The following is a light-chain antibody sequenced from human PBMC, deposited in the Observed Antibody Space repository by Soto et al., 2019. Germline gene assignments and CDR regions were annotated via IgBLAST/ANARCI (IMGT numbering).Light chain of an antibody. CDR2: DAS. CDR3: QQRSNWPPA. CDR1: QSVSSY. Sequence: EIVLTQSPGTLSLSPGEIATLSFSASQSVSSYLAWYQQKPGQAPRLLIYDASNRATGIPARFSGSGSGTDFTLTISSLEPEDFAVYYCQQRSNWPPAFGQGTRLEIK. J-gene: IGKJ5*01. V-gene: IGKV3-11*01.